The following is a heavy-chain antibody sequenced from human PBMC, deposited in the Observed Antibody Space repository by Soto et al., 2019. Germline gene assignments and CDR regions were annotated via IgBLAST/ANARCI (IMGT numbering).Heavy chain of an antibody. CDR3: ARGWSVVATPV. J-gene: IGHJ4*02. D-gene: IGHD5-12*01. CDR2: INHSGST. Sequence: PSETLSLTCAVYGGSFSGYYWSWIRQPPGKGLEWIGEINHSGSTNYNPSLKSRVTISVDTSKNQFSLKLSSVTAADTAVYYCARGWSVVATPVWGQGTLFTVSS. CDR1: GGSFSGYY. V-gene: IGHV4-34*01.